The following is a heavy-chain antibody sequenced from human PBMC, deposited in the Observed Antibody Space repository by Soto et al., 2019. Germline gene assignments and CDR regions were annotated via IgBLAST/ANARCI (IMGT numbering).Heavy chain of an antibody. D-gene: IGHD1-1*01. CDR1: GYTFTTLF. V-gene: IGHV1-3*01. Sequence: QVQLVQSGAEVKKPGASVKVSCKTSGYTFTTLFLHWMRQAPGQRLDWMGWINPTNGDTQRSQTFLGRVTITSVTAATTAYMDLTSLTSEDTAVYYCARGPSTGCFDSWGQGTLITVSS. CDR3: ARGPSTGCFDS. CDR2: INPTNGDT. J-gene: IGHJ4*02.